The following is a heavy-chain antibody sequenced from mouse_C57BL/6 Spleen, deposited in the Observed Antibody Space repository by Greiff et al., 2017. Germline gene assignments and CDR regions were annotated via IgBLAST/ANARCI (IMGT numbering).Heavy chain of an antibody. CDR1: GYAFRSSW. CDR2: IYPGHGDT. Sequence: QVQLQQSGPELVKPGASVKISSKPSGYAFRSSWWNGLKRRPGMGREGIGRIYPGHGDTNYNGKFKGKATLTADKTSSTAYMQLSSRTSEDSAVYYCARNWGGWYFDVWGTGTPVTVSS. D-gene: IGHD4-1*01. J-gene: IGHJ1*03. CDR3: ARNWGGWYFDV. V-gene: IGHV1-82*01.